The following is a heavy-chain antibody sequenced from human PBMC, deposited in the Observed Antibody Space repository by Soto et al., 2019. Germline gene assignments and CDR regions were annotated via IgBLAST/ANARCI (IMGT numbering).Heavy chain of an antibody. CDR1: GGSISSYY. V-gene: IGHV4-59*01. D-gene: IGHD6-13*01. CDR3: ARDFIAAAGDAWFDP. CDR2: IYYSGST. Sequence: SETLSLTCTVSGGSISSYYWSWIRQPPGKGLEWIGYIYYSGSTNYNPFLKSRVTISVETSKNQLSLRLSFVTAADTAVYYCARDFIAAAGDAWFDPWGQGTLVTVSS. J-gene: IGHJ5*02.